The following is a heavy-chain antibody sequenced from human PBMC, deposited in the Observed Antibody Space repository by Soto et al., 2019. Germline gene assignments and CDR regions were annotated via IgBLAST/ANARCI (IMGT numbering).Heavy chain of an antibody. J-gene: IGHJ4*02. CDR1: GGSISRYY. Sequence: QVQLQESGPGLVKPSETLSLTCSVSGGSISRYYWSWIRQPPGKGLEWIGYIYHSDSTTTRYNPSLESRVTISVDTSKSQFSRSLNSVTAADTAFYYCARGTFSFGPGIFDLWGPGTQVIASS. CDR2: IYHSDST. D-gene: IGHD5-18*01. CDR3: ARGTFSFGPGIFDL. V-gene: IGHV4-59*01.